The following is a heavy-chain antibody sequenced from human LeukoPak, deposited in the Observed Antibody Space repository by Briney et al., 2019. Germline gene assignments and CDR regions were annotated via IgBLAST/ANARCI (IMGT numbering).Heavy chain of an antibody. V-gene: IGHV3-7*01. CDR3: ARSFYYENSGYYYFDS. CDR2: INPDGDGE. J-gene: IGHJ4*02. D-gene: IGHD3-22*01. Sequence: QSGGSLRLSCAASGFTFTSYWMAWVRQAPGRGLEWVANINPDGDGEYYLDSVRGRFTIARDNTKNSLYLQMNRLRAEDTAVYYCARSFYYENSGYYYFDSWGQGTLVSVSS. CDR1: GFTFTSYW.